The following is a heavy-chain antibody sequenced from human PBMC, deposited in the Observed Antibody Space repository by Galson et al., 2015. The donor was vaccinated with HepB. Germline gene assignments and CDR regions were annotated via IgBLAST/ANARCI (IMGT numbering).Heavy chain of an antibody. CDR2: ILPMFGIA. CDR1: GGTFGRYT. Sequence: SVKVSCKAAGGTFGRYTISWVRQAPGQGLEWMGRILPMFGIANYAQTFQGKVTITADKTTNTVYMALSSLRSEDTAVYYCARGTGSGTYTWFDLWGQGTLVTVSS. CDR3: ARGTGSGTYTWFDL. J-gene: IGHJ5*02. V-gene: IGHV1-69*02. D-gene: IGHD3-10*01.